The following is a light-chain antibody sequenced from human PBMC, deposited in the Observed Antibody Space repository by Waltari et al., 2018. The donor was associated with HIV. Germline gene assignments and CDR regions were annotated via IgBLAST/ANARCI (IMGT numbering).Light chain of an antibody. J-gene: IGLJ1*01. V-gene: IGLV2-14*01. CDR3: SSYTSSSLYV. Sequence: QSALTQPVSVSGSPGQSITISCTGTSSDVGGYTYVSWYQQHPGKAPKLMIYEVSNRPSGVSNRFSGSKSGNTASLTISGLQAEDEADYYCSSYTSSSLYVFGTGTKVTVL. CDR2: EVS. CDR1: SSDVGGYTY.